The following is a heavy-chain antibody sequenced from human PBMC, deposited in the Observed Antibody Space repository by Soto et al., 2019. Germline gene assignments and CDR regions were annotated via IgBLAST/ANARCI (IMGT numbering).Heavy chain of an antibody. CDR2: MNPTTGST. Sequence: QVQLVQSGAEVKKPGASVKVACKASGYTFTSYDIKWVRQATGQGLEWMGWMNPTTGSTGFAQKCQGRVTMLSNTSISAAYLELSRLTSEDTAVYYCARGRLVAGTVDSWGQGTLVTVSS. D-gene: IGHD1-7*01. CDR3: ARGRLVAGTVDS. CDR1: GYTFTSYD. V-gene: IGHV1-8*01. J-gene: IGHJ4*02.